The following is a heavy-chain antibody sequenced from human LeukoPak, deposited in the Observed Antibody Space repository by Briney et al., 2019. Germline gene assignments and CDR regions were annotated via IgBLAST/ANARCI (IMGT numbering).Heavy chain of an antibody. V-gene: IGHV3-23*01. J-gene: IGHJ3*02. Sequence: GGSLRLSCAASGFTFSSYAMSWVRQAPGKGLEWVSAISGSGGSTYYADSVKGRFTISRDNSKNTLYLQMNSLRAEDTAVYYCAKDRAHYYDSSGYYYDAFDIWGQGTMVTVSS. CDR3: AKDRAHYYDSSGYYYDAFDI. CDR2: ISGSGGST. D-gene: IGHD3-22*01. CDR1: GFTFSSYA.